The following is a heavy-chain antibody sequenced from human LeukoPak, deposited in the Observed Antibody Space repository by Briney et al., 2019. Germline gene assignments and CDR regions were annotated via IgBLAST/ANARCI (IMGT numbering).Heavy chain of an antibody. Sequence: SETLSLTCTVSGGSISSGDYYWSWIRQPPGKGLEWIGYIYYSGSTYYDPSLKSRVTISVDTSKNQFSLKLSSVTAADTAVYYCARDGSGGSVAFDHWGQGTLVTVSS. J-gene: IGHJ4*02. CDR3: ARDGSGGSVAFDH. CDR1: GGSISSGDYY. V-gene: IGHV4-30-4*08. D-gene: IGHD4-23*01. CDR2: IYYSGST.